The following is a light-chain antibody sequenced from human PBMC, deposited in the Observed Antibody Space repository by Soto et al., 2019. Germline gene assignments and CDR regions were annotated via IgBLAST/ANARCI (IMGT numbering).Light chain of an antibody. CDR3: CSYAGGTSVV. Sequence: QSALTQPASVSGSPGQSITISCTGTSSDVGRYSLVSWYQQHPGKAPKLMIYEDIERPSGVSNRFSGSKSSNTASLTISGLQTEDEADYYCCSYAGGTSVVFGGGTKLTVL. CDR2: EDI. J-gene: IGLJ2*01. V-gene: IGLV2-23*01. CDR1: SSDVGRYSL.